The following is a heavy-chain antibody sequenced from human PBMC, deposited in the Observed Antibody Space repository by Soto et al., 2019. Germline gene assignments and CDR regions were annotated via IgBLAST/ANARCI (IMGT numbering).Heavy chain of an antibody. CDR1: GGTFSSYA. J-gene: IGHJ6*02. D-gene: IGHD3-3*01. CDR2: VIPIFGTA. CDR3: ARALRFLEWLPRTDDYYYYYYGMDV. V-gene: IGHV1-69*13. Sequence: ASVKVSCKASGGTFSSYAISWVRQAPGQGVEWMGGVIPIFGTANCAQKFQGRVTITADESTSTAYMELSSLRSEDTAVYYCARALRFLEWLPRTDDYYYYYYGMDVWGQGTTVTVSS.